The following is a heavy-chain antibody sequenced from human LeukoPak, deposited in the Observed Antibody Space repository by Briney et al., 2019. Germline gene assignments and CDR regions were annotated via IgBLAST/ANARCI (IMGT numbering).Heavy chain of an antibody. V-gene: IGHV3-30*18. CDR2: ISYDGSNK. J-gene: IGHJ4*02. CDR3: AKDPSYYGDYPGY. Sequence: GRSLRHSCAASGFTFSSYGMHWVRQAPGKGLEWVAVISYDGSNKYYADSVKGRFTISRDNSKNTLYLQMNSLRAEDTAVYYCAKDPSYYGDYPGYWGQGTLVTVSS. D-gene: IGHD4-17*01. CDR1: GFTFSSYG.